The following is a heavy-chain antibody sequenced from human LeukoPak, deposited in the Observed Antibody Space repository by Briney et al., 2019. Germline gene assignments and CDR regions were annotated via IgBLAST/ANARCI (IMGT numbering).Heavy chain of an antibody. V-gene: IGHV3-23*01. CDR2: ISGSGGST. CDR3: AKDRPYSSSSRFDY. CDR1: GFTFSSYA. D-gene: IGHD6-6*01. J-gene: IGHJ4*02. Sequence: HPGRSLRLSCAASGFTFSSYAMSWVRQAPGKELEWVSAISGSGGSTYYADSVKGRFTISRDNSKNTLYLQMNSLRAEDTAVYYCAKDRPYSSSSRFDYWGQGTLVTVSS.